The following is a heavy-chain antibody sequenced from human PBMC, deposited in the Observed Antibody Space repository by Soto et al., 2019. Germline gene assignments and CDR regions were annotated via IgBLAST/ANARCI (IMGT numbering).Heavy chain of an antibody. V-gene: IGHV3-64*01. D-gene: IGHD2-15*01. CDR2: ISSNGGST. CDR3: ARGFRYCSGGSCYDDAFDI. CDR1: GFTFSSYA. Sequence: PGGSLRLSCAASGFTFSSYAMHWVRQAPGKGLEYVSAISSNGGSTYYANSVKGRFTISRDNSKNTLYLQMGSLRAEDMAVYYCARGFRYCSGGSCYDDAFDIWGQGTMVTVSS. J-gene: IGHJ3*02.